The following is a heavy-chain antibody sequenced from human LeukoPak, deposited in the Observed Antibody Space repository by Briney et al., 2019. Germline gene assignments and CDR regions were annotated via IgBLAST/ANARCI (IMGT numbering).Heavy chain of an antibody. J-gene: IGHJ3*02. CDR1: GFTFSSYW. CDR3: ARENDRSLDAFDI. V-gene: IGHV3-7*01. Sequence: GGSLRLSCAASGFTFSSYWMSWVRQAPGKGLEWVANIKQDGSEKYYVDSVKGRFTISRDNAKNSLYLQMNSLRAEDTAVYYCARENDRSLDAFDIWGQGTMVTVSS. D-gene: IGHD3-9*01. CDR2: IKQDGSEK.